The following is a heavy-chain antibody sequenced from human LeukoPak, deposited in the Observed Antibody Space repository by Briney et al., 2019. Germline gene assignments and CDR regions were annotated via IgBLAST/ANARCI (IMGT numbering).Heavy chain of an antibody. CDR1: GFTFSSYG. D-gene: IGHD3-22*01. Sequence: GGSLRLSCVASGFTFSSYGMHWVRQAPGKGLEWVAVIWYDGSNKYYADSVKGRFTISRDNSKNTLYLQMNSLRAEDTAVYYCARGGQLHYYDSSGYYFDYWGQGTLVTVSS. CDR2: IWYDGSNK. V-gene: IGHV3-33*01. J-gene: IGHJ4*02. CDR3: ARGGQLHYYDSSGYYFDY.